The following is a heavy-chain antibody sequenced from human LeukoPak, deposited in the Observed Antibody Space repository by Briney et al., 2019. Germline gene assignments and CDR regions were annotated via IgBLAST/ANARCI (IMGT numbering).Heavy chain of an antibody. CDR3: AREHKGIYGGNPLFFDY. Sequence: SETLSLTCTVSGGSISSSSYYWGWIRQPPGKGLEWIGSIYYSGSTCYNPSLKSRVTISVDTSKNQFSLKLSSVTAADTAVYYCAREHKGIYGGNPLFFDYWGQGTLVTVSS. CDR1: GGSISSSSYY. D-gene: IGHD4-23*01. CDR2: IYYSGST. J-gene: IGHJ4*02. V-gene: IGHV4-39*02.